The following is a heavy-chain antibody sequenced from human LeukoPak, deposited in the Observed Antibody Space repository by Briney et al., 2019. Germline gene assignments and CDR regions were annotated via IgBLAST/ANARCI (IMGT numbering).Heavy chain of an antibody. CDR3: AREIVLVTVPGWFDP. Sequence: GASVKVSCKASGYTFTSYYMHWVRQAPGQGLEWMGIINPSGGSTSYAQKFQGRVTMTRDMSTSTVYMELSSLRSEDTAVYYCAREIVLVTVPGWFDPWGQGTLVTVSS. CDR1: GYTFTSYY. D-gene: IGHD2-21*02. CDR2: INPSGGST. V-gene: IGHV1-46*01. J-gene: IGHJ5*02.